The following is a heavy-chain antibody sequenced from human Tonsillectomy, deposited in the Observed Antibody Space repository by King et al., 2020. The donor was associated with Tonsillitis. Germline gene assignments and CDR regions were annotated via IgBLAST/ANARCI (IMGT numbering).Heavy chain of an antibody. CDR2: IKSKIDGETT. Sequence: EVQLVESGGGVVKPGWSVRLSCAASGVTFNYAWMSGVRQAPGKGLEWVVRIKSKIDGETTDYAAPVKGRFTISRDDSKNTLYLQMNSLKTEDTALYYCTTDCSSTGWYGWAWFYTLGQGSLFSVSS. J-gene: IGHJ5*02. V-gene: IGHV3-15*01. D-gene: IGHD2-2*01. CDR3: TTDCSSTGWYGWAWFYT. CDR1: GVTFNYAW.